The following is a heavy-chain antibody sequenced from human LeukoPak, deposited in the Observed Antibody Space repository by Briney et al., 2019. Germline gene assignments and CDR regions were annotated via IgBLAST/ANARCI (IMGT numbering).Heavy chain of an antibody. CDR2: IYYSGST. CDR3: ARDPATYYDFWSGWQSLGAFDI. V-gene: IGHV4-59*01. J-gene: IGHJ3*02. CDR1: GGSISSYY. Sequence: PSETLSLTCTVSGGSISSYYWSWIRQPPGKGLEWIGYIYYSGSTNYNPSLKSRVTISVDTSKNQFSLKLSSVTAADTAVYYCARDPATYYDFWSGWQSLGAFDIWGQGTMVTVSS. D-gene: IGHD3-3*01.